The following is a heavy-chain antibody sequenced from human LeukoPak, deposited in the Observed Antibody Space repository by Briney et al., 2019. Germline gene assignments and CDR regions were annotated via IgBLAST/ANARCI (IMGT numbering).Heavy chain of an antibody. J-gene: IGHJ4*02. CDR3: ASYGSGSYAFTL. V-gene: IGHV3-21*01. D-gene: IGHD3-10*01. CDR1: GFTFSSYS. Sequence: GGSLRLSCAASGFTFSSYSMNWVRQAPGKGLEWASSISSSSSYIYYADSVKGRFTISRDNAKNSLYLQMNSLRAEDTAVYYCASYGSGSYAFTLWGQGTLVTVSS. CDR2: ISSSSSYI.